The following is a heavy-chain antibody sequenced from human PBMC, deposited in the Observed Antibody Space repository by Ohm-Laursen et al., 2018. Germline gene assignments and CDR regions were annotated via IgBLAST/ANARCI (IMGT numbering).Heavy chain of an antibody. CDR2: IYYSGST. CDR1: GGSISSAGYY. Sequence: SQTLSLTCSVSGGSISSAGYYWSWIRQHPGEGLEWIGYIYYSGSTYYNPSLKSLLTVSVDTSKNQFSLKLSSVTAADTALYYCVLYSSFSVSWGQGTLVTVSS. CDR3: VLYSSFSVS. V-gene: IGHV4-31*01. J-gene: IGHJ5*02. D-gene: IGHD6-6*01.